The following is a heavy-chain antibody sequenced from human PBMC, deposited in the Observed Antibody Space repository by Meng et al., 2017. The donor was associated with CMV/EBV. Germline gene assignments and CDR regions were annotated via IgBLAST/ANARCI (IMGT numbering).Heavy chain of an antibody. CDR1: GYTFTGYY. J-gene: IGHJ5*02. D-gene: IGHD6-13*01. CDR3: ARSPTNQEDSSSWYSLIQDWFDP. Sequence: SVKVSCKASGYTFTGYYMHWVRQAPGQGLEWMGWINPNSGGTNYAQKFQGRVTMTRDTSISTAYMELSRLRSDDTAVYYCARSPTNQEDSSSWYSLIQDWFDPWGQGTLVTVSS. CDR2: INPNSGGT. V-gene: IGHV1-2*02.